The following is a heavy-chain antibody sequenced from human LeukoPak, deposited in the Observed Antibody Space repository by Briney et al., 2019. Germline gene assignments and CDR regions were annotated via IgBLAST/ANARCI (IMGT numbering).Heavy chain of an antibody. CDR3: ARLTGYCSSTSCYRHYYYYYMDV. Sequence: SETLSLTCAVSGGSISSGGYSWSWIRQPPGEGLEWIGYIYHSGSTYYNPSLKSRVTISVDTSKNQFSLKLSSVTAADTAVYYCARLTGYCSSTSCYRHYYYYYMDVWGKGTTVTVSS. V-gene: IGHV4-30-2*01. CDR1: GGSISSGGYS. D-gene: IGHD2-2*01. CDR2: IYHSGST. J-gene: IGHJ6*03.